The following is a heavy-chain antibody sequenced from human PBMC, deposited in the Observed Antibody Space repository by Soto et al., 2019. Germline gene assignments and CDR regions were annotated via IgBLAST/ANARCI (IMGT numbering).Heavy chain of an antibody. D-gene: IGHD6-6*01. CDR3: ARDYSSSSSWYYYYGMDV. Sequence: GSSLRPSRPAPGFTFSSYSMNWVRQAPGKGGEWGSSISSSSSYIYYADSVNGRFTISRDNAKNSLYLQMNSLRAEDTAVYYCARDYSSSSSWYYYYGMDVWGQGTTVTVYS. CDR2: ISSSSSYI. V-gene: IGHV3-21*01. CDR1: GFTFSSYS. J-gene: IGHJ6*02.